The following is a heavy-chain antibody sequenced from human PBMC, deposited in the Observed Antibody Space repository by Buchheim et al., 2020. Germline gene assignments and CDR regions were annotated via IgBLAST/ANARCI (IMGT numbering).Heavy chain of an antibody. Sequence: QLQLQESGPGLVKPSETLSLTCTVSGGSISSSSYYWGWIRQPPGKGLEWIGSIYYSGSTYYNPSLKSRVTISVDPSKNQFSLKLSSVTAADTAVYYCARGSLSAAGTFDAFDIWGQGT. J-gene: IGHJ3*02. CDR3: ARGSLSAAGTFDAFDI. V-gene: IGHV4-39*07. D-gene: IGHD6-13*01. CDR1: GGSISSSSYY. CDR2: IYYSGST.